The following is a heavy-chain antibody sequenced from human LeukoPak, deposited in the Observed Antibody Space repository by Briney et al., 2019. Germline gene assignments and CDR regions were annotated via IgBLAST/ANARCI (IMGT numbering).Heavy chain of an antibody. CDR2: VDPEDGET. Sequence: ASVKVSCKASGGTFSSYTISWVRQAPGKGLEWMGLVDPEDGETIYAEKFQGRVTITADTSTDTAYMELSSLRSEDTAVYYCATDLYGSGSYYNDSGYWGQGTLVTVSS. CDR3: ATDLYGSGSYYNDSGY. J-gene: IGHJ4*02. V-gene: IGHV1-69-2*01. D-gene: IGHD3-10*01. CDR1: GGTFSSYT.